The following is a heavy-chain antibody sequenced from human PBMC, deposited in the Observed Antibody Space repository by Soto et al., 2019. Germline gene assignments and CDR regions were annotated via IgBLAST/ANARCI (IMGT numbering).Heavy chain of an antibody. J-gene: IGHJ4*02. Sequence: EVQLVQSGAEVKQPGESLKISCKASGYSITSYWIAWVRQMPGQGLEWMGIIFPDDSDTRYSPSFQGQVTISADKSISTAYVQWSSLKASDTAMYYCTRGGVATRIFDYWGQGTLVTVSS. CDR1: GYSITSYW. CDR2: IFPDDSDT. CDR3: TRGGVATRIFDY. D-gene: IGHD3-3*01. V-gene: IGHV5-51*01.